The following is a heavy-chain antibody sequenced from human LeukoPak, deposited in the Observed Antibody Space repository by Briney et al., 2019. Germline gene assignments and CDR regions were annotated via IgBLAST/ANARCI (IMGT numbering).Heavy chain of an antibody. CDR2: INPNSGGT. J-gene: IGHJ4*02. CDR3: ARGTLSHYYDSSGYYLI. D-gene: IGHD3-22*01. V-gene: IGHV1-2*02. Sequence: ASVKVSCKASGYTFTGYYMHWVRQAPGQGLEWMGWINPNSGGTNYAQKFQGRVTMIRDTSISTAYMELSRLRSDDTAVYYCARGTLSHYYDSSGYYLIWGQGTLVTVSS. CDR1: GYTFTGYY.